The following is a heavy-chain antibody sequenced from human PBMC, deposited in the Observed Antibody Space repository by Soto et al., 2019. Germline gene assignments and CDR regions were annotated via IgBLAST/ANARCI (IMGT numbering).Heavy chain of an antibody. V-gene: IGHV6-1*01. CDR2: TYYRSKWHN. CDR3: ARANDYNSSSGMDV. D-gene: IGHD6-6*01. CDR1: GDSVSSNRAA. Sequence: SQSLSLTCAISGDSVSSNRAAWNWIRQSPSRGLEWLGRTYYRSKWHNNYAVSVKSRITINPDTSKNHFSLQLNSVTPEDTAVYYCARANDYNSSSGMDVWGQRSSVTGSS. J-gene: IGHJ6*02.